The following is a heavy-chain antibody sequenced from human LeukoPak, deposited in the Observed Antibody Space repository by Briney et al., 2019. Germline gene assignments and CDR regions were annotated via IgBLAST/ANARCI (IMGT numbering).Heavy chain of an antibody. CDR3: ARDVYDSSGNYYYYYMDV. V-gene: IGHV4-61*02. Sequence: SETLSLTCTVSGDSISSDDYYWSWIRQPAGKGLAWIGRFSASGNSNYNPSLKSRLTISVDTSKNQFSLKLTSVTAADTAVYYCARDVYDSSGNYYYYYMDVWGKGTTVTISS. D-gene: IGHD3-22*01. CDR1: GDSISSDDYY. CDR2: FSASGNS. J-gene: IGHJ6*03.